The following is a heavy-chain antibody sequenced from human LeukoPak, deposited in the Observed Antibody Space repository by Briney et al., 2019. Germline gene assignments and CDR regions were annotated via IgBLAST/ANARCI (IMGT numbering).Heavy chain of an antibody. CDR2: ISSSSSTI. J-gene: IGHJ4*02. D-gene: IGHD2-21*01. CDR1: GFTFSNYS. Sequence: GGSLRLSCAASGFTFSNYSMNWVRQAPGKGLEWVSYISSSSSTIYYADSVKGRFTISRDNAKNSLYLQMNGLRAEDTAVYYCASYCGGDCLPTYYFDYWGQGTLVTVSS. CDR3: ASYCGGDCLPTYYFDY. V-gene: IGHV3-48*01.